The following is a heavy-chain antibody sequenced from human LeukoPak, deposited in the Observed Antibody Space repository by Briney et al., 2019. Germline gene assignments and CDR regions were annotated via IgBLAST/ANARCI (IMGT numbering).Heavy chain of an antibody. V-gene: IGHV3-23*01. J-gene: IGHJ4*02. Sequence: GGSLRLSCVVSGFTFSSYVMNWVRQAPEKGLEWVSDISGSGGNIYYADSVKGRFTISRDNSKNTLYLQMNSLRAEDTAVYYCAKDFLLEGDFWSGPFDYWGQGALVTVSS. CDR2: ISGSGGNI. CDR3: AKDFLLEGDFWSGPFDY. D-gene: IGHD3-3*01. CDR1: GFTFSSYV.